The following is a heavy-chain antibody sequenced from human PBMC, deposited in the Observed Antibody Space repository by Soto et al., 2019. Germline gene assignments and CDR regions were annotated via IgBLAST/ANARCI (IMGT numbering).Heavy chain of an antibody. CDR1: GFTFSSYW. D-gene: IGHD2-2*01. Sequence: GGSLRLSCAASGFTFSSYWMSRVRQAPGKGLEWVANIKQDGSEKYYVDSVKGRFTISRDNAKNSLYLQMNSLRAEDTAVYYCARDVCRSTSCYDHWFDPWGQGTLVTVSS. V-gene: IGHV3-7*01. CDR2: IKQDGSEK. CDR3: ARDVCRSTSCYDHWFDP. J-gene: IGHJ5*02.